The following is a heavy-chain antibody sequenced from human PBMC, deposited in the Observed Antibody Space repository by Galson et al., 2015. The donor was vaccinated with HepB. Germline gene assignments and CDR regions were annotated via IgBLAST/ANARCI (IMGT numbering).Heavy chain of an antibody. CDR3: ARVYYENSAYPLDY. J-gene: IGHJ4*02. CDR1: GFTFSTYS. Sequence: SLRLSCAASGFTFSTYSMIWVRQAPGKGLEWVSSIGDSSRNIFYADSVKGRFTISRDDAQNSLYLQMNSPRVEDTAVYYCARVYYENSAYPLDYWGQGTLVTVSS. CDR2: IGDSSRNI. V-gene: IGHV3-21*01. D-gene: IGHD3-22*01.